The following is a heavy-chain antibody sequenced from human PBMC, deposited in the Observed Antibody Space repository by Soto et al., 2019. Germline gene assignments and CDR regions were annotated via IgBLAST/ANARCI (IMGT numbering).Heavy chain of an antibody. J-gene: IGHJ4*02. V-gene: IGHV4-4*07. D-gene: IGHD6-13*01. CDR1: GASISDYY. CDR3: ARESRSALGTVEH. Sequence: LSLTCTVSGASISDYYWSWIRQPAGKGLECIGRIYASGNTNYNPSLKSRVTMSVDTSKNQFSLTLNSVTAADTAVYYCARESRSALGTVEHWGRGTLVTVSS. CDR2: IYASGNT.